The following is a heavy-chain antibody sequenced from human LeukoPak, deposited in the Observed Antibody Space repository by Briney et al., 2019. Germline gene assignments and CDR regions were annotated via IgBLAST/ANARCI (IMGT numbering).Heavy chain of an antibody. CDR2: IYTSGST. CDR3: ARAYSSGWSFYYYYMDV. V-gene: IGHV4-4*07. CDR1: GGSISSYY. D-gene: IGHD6-19*01. Sequence: AETLSLTCTVSGGSISSYYWSWIRQPAGKGLEWIGRIYTSGSTNYNPSLKSRVTMSVGTSKNQFSLKLSSVTAADTAVYYCARAYSSGWSFYYYYMDVWGKGTTVTVSS. J-gene: IGHJ6*03.